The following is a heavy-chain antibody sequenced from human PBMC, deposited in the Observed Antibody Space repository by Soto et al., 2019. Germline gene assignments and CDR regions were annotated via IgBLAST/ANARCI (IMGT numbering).Heavy chain of an antibody. J-gene: IGHJ5*02. Sequence: ASVKVSCKASGYTFTSYAMHWVRQAPGQRLEWMGWINAGNGNTKYSQKFQGRVTITRDTSASTAYMELSSLRSEDTAVYYCARAVKKGYCSSTSCYELDWFDPWGQGTLVTVSS. D-gene: IGHD2-2*01. CDR1: GYTFTSYA. V-gene: IGHV1-3*01. CDR3: ARAVKKGYCSSTSCYELDWFDP. CDR2: INAGNGNT.